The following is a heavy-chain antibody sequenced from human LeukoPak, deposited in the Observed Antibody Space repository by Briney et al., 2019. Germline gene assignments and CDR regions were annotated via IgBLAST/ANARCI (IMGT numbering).Heavy chain of an antibody. V-gene: IGHV1-46*01. CDR1: TYTFTGYY. D-gene: IGHD6-6*01. CDR2: INPSGGST. J-gene: IGHJ4*02. CDR3: ARAMSIAARLQTIFDY. Sequence: GASVKVSCKASTYTFTGYYMHWVRQAPGQGLEWMGIINPSGGSTSYAQKFQGRVTMTRDMSTSTVYMELSSLRSEDTAVYYCARAMSIAARLQTIFDYWGQGTLVTVSS.